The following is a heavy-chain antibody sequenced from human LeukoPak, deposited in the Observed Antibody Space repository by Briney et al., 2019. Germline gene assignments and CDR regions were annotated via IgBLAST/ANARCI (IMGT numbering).Heavy chain of an antibody. CDR2: INPETGGT. D-gene: IGHD3-22*01. J-gene: IGHJ3*02. CDR1: GYTFTGYY. Sequence: ASVKVSCKASGYTFTGYYIHWVRQAPGQGPEWMGWINPETGGTSYAQKFQGRVTMTRDTSISTASMELGRLRSDDTAVYYCARDSLYYYDSSGYLLPHDAFDIWGQGTMVTVSS. CDR3: ARDSLYYYDSSGYLLPHDAFDI. V-gene: IGHV1-2*02.